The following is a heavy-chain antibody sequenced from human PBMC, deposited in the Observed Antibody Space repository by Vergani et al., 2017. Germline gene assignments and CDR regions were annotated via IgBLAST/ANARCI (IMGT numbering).Heavy chain of an antibody. Sequence: QVQLQQWGAGLLKPSETLSLTCAVSGGSSSGYYWSWIRQPPEKGLDWFGEINHSGSTNYNPSLKSRVTISVDTSKNQFSLKLSSVTAADTAVYYCARPTRPSWRLSAFDIWGQGTMVTVSS. CDR2: INHSGST. CDR1: GGSSSGYY. CDR3: ARPTRPSWRLSAFDI. D-gene: IGHD2-21*02. V-gene: IGHV4-34*01. J-gene: IGHJ3*02.